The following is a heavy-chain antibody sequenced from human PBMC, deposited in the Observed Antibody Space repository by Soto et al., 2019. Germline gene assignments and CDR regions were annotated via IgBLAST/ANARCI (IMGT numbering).Heavy chain of an antibody. CDR2: INSDGSST. J-gene: IGHJ4*02. V-gene: IGHV3-74*01. CDR3: ARWSSSWYYFDY. Sequence: GGSLRLSCAASGFTFSSYWMHWVRQAPGKGLVWVSRINSDGSSTSYADSVKGRFTISRDNAKNTLYLQMNSLRAEDTAVYYCARWSSSWYYFDYWGRGPQVTVSS. D-gene: IGHD6-13*01. CDR1: GFTFSSYW.